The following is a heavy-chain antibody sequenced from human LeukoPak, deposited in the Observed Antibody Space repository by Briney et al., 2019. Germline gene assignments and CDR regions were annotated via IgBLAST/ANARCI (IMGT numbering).Heavy chain of an antibody. CDR2: INPNSGGT. CDR3: PRTLAAVRTSFDY. D-gene: IGHD6-13*01. V-gene: IGHV1-2*02. J-gene: IGHJ4*02. CDR1: GYTFTGDY. Sequence: GASVKVSGKASGYTFTGDYMHWVRQAPGQGLEWMGWINPNSGGTNYAQKFQGRVTMTRDTSISTAYMELSRLRSDDTAVYYCPRTLAAVRTSFDYWGQGTLVIVSS.